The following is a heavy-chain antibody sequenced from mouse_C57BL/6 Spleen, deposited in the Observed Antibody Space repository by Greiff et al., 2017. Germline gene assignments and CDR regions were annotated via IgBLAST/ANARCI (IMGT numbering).Heavy chain of an antibody. CDR3: ARGGLGSYFDY. CDR2: IYPGDGDT. D-gene: IGHD4-1*01. Sequence: QVQLKESGAELVKPGASVKISCKASGYAFRSYWMNWVKQRPGKGLEWIGQIYPGDGDTNYNGKFKGKATLTADKSSSTAYMQLSSLTSEDSAVYFCARGGLGSYFDYWGQGTTLTVSS. CDR1: GYAFRSYW. V-gene: IGHV1-80*01. J-gene: IGHJ2*01.